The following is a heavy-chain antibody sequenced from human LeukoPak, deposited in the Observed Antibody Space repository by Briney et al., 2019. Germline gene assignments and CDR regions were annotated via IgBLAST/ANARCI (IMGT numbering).Heavy chain of an antibody. CDR3: ARGTDY. CDR1: GFTFSDHY. V-gene: IGHV3-11*01. J-gene: IGHJ4*02. CDR2: ISSSGNSI. Sequence: GGSLRLSCAASGFTFSDHYMSWVRQAPGKGLEWVSYISSSGNSIDYADSVKGRFSISRDNAKNSLYLQMNSLGAEDTAVYYCARGTDYWGQGTLVTVSS.